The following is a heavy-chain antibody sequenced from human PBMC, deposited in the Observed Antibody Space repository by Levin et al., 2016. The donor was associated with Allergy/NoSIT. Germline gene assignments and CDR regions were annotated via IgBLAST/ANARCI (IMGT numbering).Heavy chain of an antibody. CDR2: ISGSGTYI. J-gene: IGHJ3*01. V-gene: IGHV3-21*06. Sequence: GESLKISCAASGFTFSSYSMNWVRQAPGKGLEWVSSISGSGTYIFYADSVRGRFTISRDNAKNSLSLQMDSLRVEDTAVYFCAREPRNRNDDFFGFDLWGQGTMVTVSS. CDR3: AREPRNRNDDFFGFDL. CDR1: GFTFSSYS. D-gene: IGHD1-1*01.